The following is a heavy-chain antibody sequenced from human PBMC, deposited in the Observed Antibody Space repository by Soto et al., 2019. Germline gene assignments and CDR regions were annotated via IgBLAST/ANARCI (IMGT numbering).Heavy chain of an antibody. CDR3: ARAESAGYNWNHHYDYIWGTYFDY. CDR2: IWYDGSNK. CDR1: GFTFSSYG. Sequence: QVQLVESGGGVVQPGRSLRLSCAASGFTFSSYGMHWVRQAPGKGLEWVAVIWYDGSNKYYADSVKGRFTISRDNSKNPLYLQMNSLRAEDTAVYYCARAESAGYNWNHHYDYIWGTYFDYWGQGTLVTVSS. D-gene: IGHD3-16*01. V-gene: IGHV3-33*01. J-gene: IGHJ4*02.